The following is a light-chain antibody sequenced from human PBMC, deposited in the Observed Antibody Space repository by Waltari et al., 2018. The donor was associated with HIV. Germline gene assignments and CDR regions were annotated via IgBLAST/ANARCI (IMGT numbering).Light chain of an antibody. V-gene: IGLV2-14*01. Sequence: HSALTPPASVSGSPGQSITISCTGPTSDFDTFNFVSWYHQSPGRAPKLIIFEVYSRPSGVSERFSGSKSGDTASLTISALRAEDEADYFCSSYSARGFVAFGGGTKVTVL. J-gene: IGLJ3*02. CDR3: SSYSARGFVA. CDR1: TSDFDTFNF. CDR2: EVY.